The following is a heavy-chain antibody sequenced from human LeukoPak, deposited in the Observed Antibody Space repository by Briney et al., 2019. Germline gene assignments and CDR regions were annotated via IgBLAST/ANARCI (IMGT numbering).Heavy chain of an antibody. J-gene: IGHJ4*02. V-gene: IGHV3-7*01. CDR2: INQDGSGT. Sequence: PEGSLRLSCTVSGFSLSNSWMAWVRQAPGKGLEWVANINQDGSGTYYVDSVKGRFTISRDNAKNSLFLQMNSLRVEDTAVYYCARDAFSYGDFWGQGTLVTVSS. CDR1: GFSLSNSW. CDR3: ARDAFSYGDF. D-gene: IGHD3-16*01.